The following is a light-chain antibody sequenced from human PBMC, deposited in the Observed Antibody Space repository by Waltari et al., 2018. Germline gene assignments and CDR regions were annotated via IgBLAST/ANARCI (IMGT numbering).Light chain of an antibody. CDR1: QSVLYSSNNKNY. CDR2: WAS. CDR3: QQYSSAPWT. J-gene: IGKJ1*01. V-gene: IGKV4-1*01. Sequence: DIVMTQSPDSLAVSLGERATINCKSSQSVLYSSNNKNYLAWYQQKPGQPPKLLIYWASTRESGVPDRFSGSGSGTDFTLTISSLQAEDVAVYYCQQYSSAPWTFGQGTKAEIK.